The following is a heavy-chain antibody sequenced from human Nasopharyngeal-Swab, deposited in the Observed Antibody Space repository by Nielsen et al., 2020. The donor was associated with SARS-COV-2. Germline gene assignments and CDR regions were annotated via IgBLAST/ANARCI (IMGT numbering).Heavy chain of an antibody. V-gene: IGHV3-30-3*01. Sequence: GGSLRLSCAASGFTFSSYAMHWVRQAPGKGLECVAVISYDGSTKYYADSVKGRLTISRDNSKNTLSLQINSLRAEDTAVYYCASSPLDSSGYYYGLGYWGQGTLVTVSS. CDR1: GFTFSSYA. CDR3: ASSPLDSSGYYYGLGY. CDR2: ISYDGSTK. J-gene: IGHJ4*02. D-gene: IGHD3-22*01.